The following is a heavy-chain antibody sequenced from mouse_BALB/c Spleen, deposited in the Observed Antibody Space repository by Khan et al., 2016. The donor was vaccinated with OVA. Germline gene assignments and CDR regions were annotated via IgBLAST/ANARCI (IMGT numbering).Heavy chain of an antibody. CDR2: IDPKNGVT. J-gene: IGHJ4*01. CDR3: ARDAGRY. CDR1: GYTFNEYT. D-gene: IGHD3-3*01. V-gene: IGHV1-22*01. Sequence: VQLKESGPELVKPGASVKMSCKTSGYTFNEYTLHWVKQSHGKSLEWIGVIDPKNGVTSYNQKFKGKATLTVDKSSSTAYMEFRSLTSEDSAVYYCARDAGRYWGQGTSVTVSS.